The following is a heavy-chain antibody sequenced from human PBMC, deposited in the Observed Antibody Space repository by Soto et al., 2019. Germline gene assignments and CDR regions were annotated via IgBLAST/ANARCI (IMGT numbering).Heavy chain of an antibody. D-gene: IGHD6-6*01. CDR2: INPSGGST. Sequence: QVQLVQSGAEVKKPGASVKVSCKASGYTFTSYYMHWVRQAPGQGLELMGIINPSGGSTSYAQKFQGRVTMNRDTSTSTVYMELSSLRSDDTAVYYCARDRRDSSSPYYYYGMDVWGQGTTVTVSS. CDR1: GYTFTSYY. J-gene: IGHJ6*02. CDR3: ARDRRDSSSPYYYYGMDV. V-gene: IGHV1-46*01.